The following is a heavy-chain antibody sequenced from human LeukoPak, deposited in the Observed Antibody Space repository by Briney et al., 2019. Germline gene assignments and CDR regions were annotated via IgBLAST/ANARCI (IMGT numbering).Heavy chain of an antibody. V-gene: IGHV4-34*01. D-gene: IGHD3-22*01. CDR1: GGSFSGYY. CDR3: ARTMEDYEGGYFDY. Sequence: SETLSLTCAVYGGSFSGYYWSWIRQPPGKGLEWIGEINHSGSTNYNPSLKSRVTISVDTSKNQFSLKLSSVTAADTAVYYCARTMEDYEGGYFDYWGQGTLVTVSS. CDR2: INHSGST. J-gene: IGHJ4*02.